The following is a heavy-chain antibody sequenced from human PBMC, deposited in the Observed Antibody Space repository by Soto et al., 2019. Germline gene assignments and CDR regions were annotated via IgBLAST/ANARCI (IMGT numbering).Heavy chain of an antibody. V-gene: IGHV1-2*02. CDR1: GCTFTDSF. Sequence: ASVKVSCKASGCTFTDSFIHWVRQAPGQGLEWMGWINPNNGRTTLAPKFQGRVTLIRDTSINTAYMDLSRLRSDDTAVYYCAREDADRGSFDFWGQGTLVTVSS. J-gene: IGHJ4*02. CDR2: INPNNGRT. CDR3: AREDADRGSFDF.